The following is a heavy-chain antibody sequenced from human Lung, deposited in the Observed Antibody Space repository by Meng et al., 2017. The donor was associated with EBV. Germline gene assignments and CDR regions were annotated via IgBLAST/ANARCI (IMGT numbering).Heavy chain of an antibody. CDR3: ARGKQDAWELLAY. Sequence: QWLREESGPGLVKPSGTLSLTCGVSGVSISSNIRWTWVRQPPGKGLEWIGDIDDSGSTNYNPSLNSRISISLDKSKNHFSLKVNSVTAADTAVYYCARGKQDAWELLAYWGQGALVTVSS. CDR1: GVSISSNIR. CDR2: IDDSGST. V-gene: IGHV4-4*02. J-gene: IGHJ4*02. D-gene: IGHD1-26*01.